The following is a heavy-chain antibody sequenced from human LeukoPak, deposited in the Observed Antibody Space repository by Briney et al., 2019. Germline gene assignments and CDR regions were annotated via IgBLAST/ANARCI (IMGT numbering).Heavy chain of an antibody. V-gene: IGHV1-69*06. Sequence: SVKVSCKASGGTFSSYAISWVRQAPGQGLEWMGGIIPIFGTANYAQKFQGRVTITADKSTSTAYMELSSLRSVDTAVYYCAREGYIFGFDPWGQGTLVTVSS. CDR3: AREGYIFGFDP. D-gene: IGHD3-3*01. CDR1: GGTFSSYA. J-gene: IGHJ5*02. CDR2: IIPIFGTA.